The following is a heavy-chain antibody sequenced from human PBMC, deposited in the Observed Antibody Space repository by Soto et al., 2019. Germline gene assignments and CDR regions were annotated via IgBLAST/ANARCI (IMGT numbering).Heavy chain of an antibody. J-gene: IGHJ6*02. CDR1: GGSLSGYY. CDR3: ARSGNRNSLYGVDV. D-gene: IGHD1-7*01. Sequence: NPSETLSLTCAANGGSLSGYYWSWIRQSPGKGLEWIGEINHRGSSDYNPSLKSRVILSIDASMNHVTLELTFVTAADTAFYYCARSGNRNSLYGVDVWGQGTAVTVSS. CDR2: INHRGSS. V-gene: IGHV4-34*01.